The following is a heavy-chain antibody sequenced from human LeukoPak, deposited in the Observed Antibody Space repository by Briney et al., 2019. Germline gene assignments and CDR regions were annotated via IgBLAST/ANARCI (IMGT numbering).Heavy chain of an antibody. V-gene: IGHV3-53*01. CDR2: IYSGGTT. D-gene: IGHD2-21*02. CDR1: GFTVNTNY. Sequence: GGSLTLSCAASGFTVNTNYMSWVRQAPGKGLQWVSVIYSGGTTFYADSVKGRFTISRDNSRNTVYLQMNSLRVDDTAVYYCARAGAVVVTVTSDAFDVWGQGTMVTVSS. J-gene: IGHJ3*01. CDR3: ARAGAVVVTVTSDAFDV.